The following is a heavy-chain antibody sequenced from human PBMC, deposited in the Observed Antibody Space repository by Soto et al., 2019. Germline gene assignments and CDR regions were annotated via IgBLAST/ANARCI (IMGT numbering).Heavy chain of an antibody. Sequence: QVQLVQSGAEVQKPGSSVKVSCKASGGTFSSYTFDWVRQAPGQGLEWMGRIIPMLGVTHYAQKFQGRVTITADKSASTADMELSSLTSEDTAVYYCARGTVTIFGVVTPPDYWGQGTLVTVSS. D-gene: IGHD3-3*01. V-gene: IGHV1-69*02. J-gene: IGHJ4*02. CDR3: ARGTVTIFGVVTPPDY. CDR1: GGTFSSYT. CDR2: IIPMLGVT.